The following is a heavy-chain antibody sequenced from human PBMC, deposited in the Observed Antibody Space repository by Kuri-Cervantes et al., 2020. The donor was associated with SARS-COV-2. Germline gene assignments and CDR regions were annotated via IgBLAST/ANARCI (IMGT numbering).Heavy chain of an antibody. Sequence: GGSLRLSCAASGFTFSSYSMNWVRQAPGKGLEWVSSISSSSSYIYYADSVKGRFTISRDNAKNSLYLQMNSLRAEDTAVYYCAGTGLPGWYYYYGMDVWGQGTTVTVSS. CDR3: AGTGLPGWYYYYGMDV. CDR1: GFTFSSYS. CDR2: ISSSSSYI. D-gene: IGHD2-15*01. J-gene: IGHJ6*02. V-gene: IGHV3-21*04.